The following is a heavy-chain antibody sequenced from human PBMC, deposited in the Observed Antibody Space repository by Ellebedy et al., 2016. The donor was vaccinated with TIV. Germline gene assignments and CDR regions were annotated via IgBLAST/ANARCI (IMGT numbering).Heavy chain of an antibody. CDR1: GFTFSSYS. CDR2: ISSSSSTI. V-gene: IGHV3-48*02. D-gene: IGHD3-10*01. J-gene: IGHJ5*02. Sequence: GESLKISXPASGFTFSSYSMNWVRQAPGKGLEWVSYISSSSSTIYYADSVKGRFTISRDNAKNSLYLQMNSLRDEDTAVYYCARVPGSFSLNWFDPWGQGTLVTVSS. CDR3: ARVPGSFSLNWFDP.